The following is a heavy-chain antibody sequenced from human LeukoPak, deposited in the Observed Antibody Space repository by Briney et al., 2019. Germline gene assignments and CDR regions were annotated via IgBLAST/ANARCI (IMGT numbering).Heavy chain of an antibody. CDR2: IYTSGST. CDR1: GGSISSGSYY. V-gene: IGHV4-61*02. J-gene: IGHJ4*02. D-gene: IGHD2-21*01. CDR3: ARDSGRYCGGDCYYLDY. Sequence: SETLSLTCTVSGGSISSGSYYWSWIRQPAGKGLEWIGRIYTSGSTNYNPSLKSRVTISVVTSKNQFSLKLSSVTAADTAVYYCARDSGRYCGGDCYYLDYWGQGTLVTVSS.